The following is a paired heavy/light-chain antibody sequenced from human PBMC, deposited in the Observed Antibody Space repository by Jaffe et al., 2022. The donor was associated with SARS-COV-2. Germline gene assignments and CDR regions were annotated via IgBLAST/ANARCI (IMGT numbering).Heavy chain of an antibody. CDR2: VFYSGST. Sequence: QLQLQESGPGLVKPSETLSLTCTVSGGSVSSSSYYWGWIRQPPGKGLEWIGSVFYSGSTYYNPSLKSRVTISVDTSKSQFSLKLSSVTATDTAVYYCARWLHGYNWFDPWGRGTLVTASS. CDR3: ARWLHGYNWFDP. D-gene: IGHD5-12*01. V-gene: IGHV4-39*01. CDR1: GGSVSSSSYY. J-gene: IGHJ5*02.
Light chain of an antibody. V-gene: IGLV1-44*01. CDR2: NNH. Sequence: QSVLTQPPSASGTPGQRVTISCSGSSSNIGSNSVNWYQQLPGTAPKLLIYNNHQRPSGVPDRFSGSKSGTSASLAISGLQSEDDADYYCAAWDDSLNGPVFGGGTKLTVL. CDR1: SSNIGSNS. J-gene: IGLJ3*02. CDR3: AAWDDSLNGPV.